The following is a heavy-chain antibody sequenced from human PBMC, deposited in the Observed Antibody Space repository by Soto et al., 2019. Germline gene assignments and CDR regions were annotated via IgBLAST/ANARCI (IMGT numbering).Heavy chain of an antibody. CDR3: ARVNSSSSNAEYFHH. CDR2: IKQDGSEK. Sequence: GGSLRLSCAASGFTFSSYWMSWVRQAPGKGLEWVANIKQDGSEKYYVDSVKGRFTISRDNAKNSLYLQMTSLRAEDTAVCYCARVNSSSSNAEYFHHCGLGPLVTVS. CDR1: GFTFSSYW. J-gene: IGHJ1*01. D-gene: IGHD6-6*01. V-gene: IGHV3-7*01.